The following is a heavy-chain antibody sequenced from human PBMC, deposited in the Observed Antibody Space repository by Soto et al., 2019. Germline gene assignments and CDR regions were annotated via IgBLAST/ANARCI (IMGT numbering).Heavy chain of an antibody. J-gene: IGHJ6*02. CDR2: INPNSGGT. CDR1: GYTFTGYY. CDR3: AADSIAVARGYYGMDV. V-gene: IGHV1-2*02. Sequence: GASVKVSCKASGYTFTGYYMHWVRQAPGQGLEWMGWINPNSGGTNYAQKFQGRVTMTRDTSISTAYMELSRLRSDDTAVYYCAADSIAVARGYYGMDVWGQGTTVTVSS. D-gene: IGHD6-19*01.